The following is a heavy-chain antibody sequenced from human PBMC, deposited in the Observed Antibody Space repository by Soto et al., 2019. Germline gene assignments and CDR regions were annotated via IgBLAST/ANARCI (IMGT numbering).Heavy chain of an antibody. D-gene: IGHD3-10*01. CDR3: ARGPYGSGSYYNPYDY. J-gene: IGHJ4*02. CDR1: GYTFTSYG. CDR2: ISAYNGNT. Sequence: GASVKVSCKASGYTFTSYGISWVRQAPGQGLEWMGWISAYNGNTNYAQKLQGKVTMTTDKSTSTAYMELRSLRSYDTAVYYCARGPYGSGSYYNPYDYWGQGTLVTVSS. V-gene: IGHV1-18*01.